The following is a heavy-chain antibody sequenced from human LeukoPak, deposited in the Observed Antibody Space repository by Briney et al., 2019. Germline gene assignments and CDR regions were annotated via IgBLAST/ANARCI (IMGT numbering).Heavy chain of an antibody. CDR2: IYDSGST. J-gene: IGHJ4*02. Sequence: PSETLSLTCTVSGGSISNYYWTWIRQPPGKGLEWTGHIYDSGSTNYNPSLKSRVTISVDTSKNQFSLKLRSVTAADTAVYYCAGVQTAAVDYWGQGTLVTVSS. CDR1: GGSISNYY. V-gene: IGHV4-59*01. CDR3: AGVQTAAVDY. D-gene: IGHD1-1*01.